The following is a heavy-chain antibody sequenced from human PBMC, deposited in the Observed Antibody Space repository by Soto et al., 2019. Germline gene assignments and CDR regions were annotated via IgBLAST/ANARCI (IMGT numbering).Heavy chain of an antibody. D-gene: IGHD4-17*01. CDR1: GFTFSAAS. J-gene: IGHJ5*02. Sequence: PGGSLRLSCAASGFTFSAASMNWVRQAPGKGLEWISYLQYNTGHTVYADSVRGRFTVPRDNAKNSLFLQMNSLRVEDTAIYYCARDWWSTVTYSWGQGTLVTVSS. V-gene: IGHV3-48*01. CDR3: ARDWWSTVTYS. CDR2: LQYNTGHT.